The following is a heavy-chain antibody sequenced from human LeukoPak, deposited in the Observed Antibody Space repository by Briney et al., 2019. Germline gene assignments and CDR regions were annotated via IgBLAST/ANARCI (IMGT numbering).Heavy chain of an antibody. Sequence: ASVNVSCKVSGYTLTELSMHWVRPAPRKGLEWMGGFDPEDGETIYAQKCQGRLTLTEDTSTDTAYMELSSLRSEDTGVYYCATDPSVRGWYYEGNYWGQGTLVTVSS. D-gene: IGHD6-19*01. J-gene: IGHJ4*02. CDR1: GYTLTELS. CDR3: ATDPSVRGWYYEGNY. V-gene: IGHV1-24*01. CDR2: FDPEDGET.